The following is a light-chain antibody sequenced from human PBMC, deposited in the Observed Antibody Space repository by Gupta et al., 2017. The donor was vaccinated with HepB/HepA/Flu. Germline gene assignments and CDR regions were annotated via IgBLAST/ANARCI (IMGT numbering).Light chain of an antibody. CDR2: LGS. CDR3: MQALQTPT. V-gene: IGKV2-28*01. J-gene: IGKJ1*01. Sequence: DLVMTLSPLSLPVTPGAPPSISCRSSQSLLHSNGYNYLDWYLQKPGQSPQLLIYLGSNRASGVPDRFSGSGAGTEFTLKISRVDAEDVGFYYCMQALQTPTFGQGTKVEIK. CDR1: QSLLHSNGYNY.